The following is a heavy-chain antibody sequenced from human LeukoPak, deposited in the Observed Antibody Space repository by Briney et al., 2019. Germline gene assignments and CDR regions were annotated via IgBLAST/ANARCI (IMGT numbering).Heavy chain of an antibody. V-gene: IGHV4-34*01. D-gene: IGHD3-3*01. CDR1: GGSFSGYY. CDR2: INHSGST. J-gene: IGHJ4*02. Sequence: ESSETLSLTCAVYGGSFSGYYWSWVRQPPGKGLEWVGEINHSGSTNYNTSLKSRVTISVDTSKNQFSLKLSSVTAADTAVYYCASRTRFPLRFFDYWGQGTLVTVSS. CDR3: ASRTRFPLRFFDY.